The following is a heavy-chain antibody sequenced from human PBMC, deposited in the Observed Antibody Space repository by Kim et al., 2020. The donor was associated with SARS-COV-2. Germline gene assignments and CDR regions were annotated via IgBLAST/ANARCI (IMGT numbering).Heavy chain of an antibody. Sequence: SETLSLTCTVSGGSISSYYWSWIRQPPGKGLEWIGYIYYSGSTNYNPSLKSRVTISVDTSKNQFSLKLSSVTAADTAVYYCARGNWVITIFGVQYGMDVWGQGTTVTVSS. CDR1: GGSISSYY. CDR2: IYYSGST. CDR3: ARGNWVITIFGVQYGMDV. V-gene: IGHV4-59*13. J-gene: IGHJ6*02. D-gene: IGHD3-3*01.